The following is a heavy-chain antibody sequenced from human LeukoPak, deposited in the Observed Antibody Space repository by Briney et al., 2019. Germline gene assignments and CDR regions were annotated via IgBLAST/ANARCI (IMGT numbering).Heavy chain of an antibody. V-gene: IGHV3-9*01. J-gene: IGHJ4*02. CDR2: IGWNSGGI. Sequence: GGSLRLSCAASGFTFDDYAMHWVRQAPGKGLEWVSGIGWNSGGIVYADSVKGRFTISRDNAKNSLYLQMNSLGAEDTAFYYCVKVTAAGFVDHWGQGTLVTVTS. CDR1: GFTFDDYA. D-gene: IGHD6-13*01. CDR3: VKVTAAGFVDH.